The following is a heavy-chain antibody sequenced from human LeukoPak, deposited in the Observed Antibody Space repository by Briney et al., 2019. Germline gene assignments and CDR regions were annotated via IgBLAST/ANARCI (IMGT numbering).Heavy chain of an antibody. CDR3: AELGITMIGGV. Sequence: GGSLRLSCAASGFTYNNYAMNWVRRAPGKGLEWVSVISGSGRSTYYADSVKGRFTISRDKSKNSLYLQMNSLRAEDTAVYYCAELGITMIGGVWGKGTTVTISS. J-gene: IGHJ6*04. V-gene: IGHV3-23*01. CDR2: ISGSGRST. CDR1: GFTYNNYA. D-gene: IGHD3-10*02.